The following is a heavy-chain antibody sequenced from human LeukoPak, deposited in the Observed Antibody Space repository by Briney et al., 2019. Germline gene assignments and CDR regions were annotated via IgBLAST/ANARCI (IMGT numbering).Heavy chain of an antibody. V-gene: IGHV3-9*01. Sequence: PGRSLRLSCAASGFTFDDYAMHWVRQAPGKGLEWVSGISWNSGSIGYADSVKGRFTISRDDAKNSLYLQMNSLRAEDTAVYYCARGSIVARPWGQGTLVTVSS. D-gene: IGHD5-12*01. CDR1: GFTFDDYA. CDR2: ISWNSGSI. J-gene: IGHJ5*02. CDR3: ARGSIVARP.